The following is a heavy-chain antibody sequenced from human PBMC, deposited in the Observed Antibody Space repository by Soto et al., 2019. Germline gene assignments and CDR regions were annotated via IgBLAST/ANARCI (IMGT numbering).Heavy chain of an antibody. Sequence: PSETLSLTCTVSGGSISSSSYYWGWIRQPPGKGLEWIGSIYYSGSTYYNPSLKSRVTISVDTSKNQFSLKLSSVTAADTAVYYCARGGPYYYGSGSPHWFDPWGQGTLVTVSS. D-gene: IGHD3-10*01. CDR3: ARGGPYYYGSGSPHWFDP. J-gene: IGHJ5*02. CDR1: GGSISSSSYY. CDR2: IYYSGST. V-gene: IGHV4-39*07.